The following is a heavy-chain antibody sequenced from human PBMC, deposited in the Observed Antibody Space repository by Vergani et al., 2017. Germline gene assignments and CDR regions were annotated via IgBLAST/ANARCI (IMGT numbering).Heavy chain of an antibody. CDR3: ARSVFGVVIPFDY. J-gene: IGHJ4*02. D-gene: IGHD3-3*01. Sequence: EVQLVESGGGLVQPGGSLRLSCAASGFTFSSSWMSWVRQAPGKGLEWVANIKQDGSEKYYVDSVKGRFTISRDNAKNSLYLQMNSLRAEDTAVYYCARSVFGVVIPFDYWGQGTLVTVSS. V-gene: IGHV3-7*01. CDR1: GFTFSSSW. CDR2: IKQDGSEK.